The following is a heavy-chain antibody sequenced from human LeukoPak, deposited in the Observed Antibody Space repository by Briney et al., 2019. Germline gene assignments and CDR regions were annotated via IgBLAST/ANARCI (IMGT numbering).Heavy chain of an antibody. CDR1: GYTLTELS. CDR3: ARAPVVPAATYMDV. J-gene: IGHJ6*03. Sequence: ASVKVSCKVSGYTLTELSMHWVRQAPGQGLEWMGWINPNSGGTNYAQKFQGRVTMTRDTSISTAYMELSRLRSDDTAVYYCARAPVVPAATYMDVWGKGTTVTVSS. CDR2: INPNSGGT. V-gene: IGHV1-2*02. D-gene: IGHD2-2*01.